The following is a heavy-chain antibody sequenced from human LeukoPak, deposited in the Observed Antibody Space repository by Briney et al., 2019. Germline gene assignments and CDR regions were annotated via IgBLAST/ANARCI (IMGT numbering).Heavy chain of an antibody. CDR3: ARGGNPTLNWFDP. CDR2: IYYSGST. V-gene: IGHV4-39*07. J-gene: IGHJ5*02. D-gene: IGHD4-23*01. Sequence: SETLSLTCTVSGGSISNITYYWGWIRQPPGKGLEWIGSIYYSGSTYYNPPLKSRVTISVDTSKNQFSLKLSSVTAADTAVYYCARGGNPTLNWFDPWGQGTLVTVSS. CDR1: GGSISNITYY.